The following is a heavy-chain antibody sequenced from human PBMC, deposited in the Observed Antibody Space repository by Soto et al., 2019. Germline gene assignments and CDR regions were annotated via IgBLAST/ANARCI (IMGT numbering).Heavy chain of an antibody. V-gene: IGHV1-3*01. CDR3: TRDLSIFLFDY. CDR1: GYTFTSNG. CDR2: INAGNGNT. J-gene: IGHJ4*02. D-gene: IGHD3-9*01. Sequence: ASVKVSCKASGYTFTSNGISWVRQAPGQRLEWMGWINAGNGNTKYSQKFQGRVTITRDTSASTAYMELRSLRSGDTAVYYCTRDLSIFLFDYWGQGTLVTVSS.